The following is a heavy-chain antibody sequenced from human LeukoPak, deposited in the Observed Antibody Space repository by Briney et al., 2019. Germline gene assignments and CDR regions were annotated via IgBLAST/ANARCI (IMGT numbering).Heavy chain of an antibody. V-gene: IGHV1-69*06. CDR1: GDTFSSFA. CDR3: ASPYDYGDHYLDALDI. Sequence: ASVKVSCKASGDTFSSFAVSWVRQAPGQGLEWMGRIIPIFGTANYAQRFQGRVTISADNSLSTAYMELSSLRSEDTAVYYCASPYDYGDHYLDALDIWGQSTMVTVSS. J-gene: IGHJ3*02. CDR2: IIPIFGTA. D-gene: IGHD4-17*01.